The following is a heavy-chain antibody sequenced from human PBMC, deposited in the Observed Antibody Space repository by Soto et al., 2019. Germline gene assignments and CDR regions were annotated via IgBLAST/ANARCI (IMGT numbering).Heavy chain of an antibody. CDR1: GFTVSSNY. J-gene: IGHJ6*03. Sequence: EVQLVESGGGFVQPGGSLRLSCAASGFTVSSNYMSWVRQDPGKGLEWVSVIDTGGTTYFADSVRGRFTISRDNPKLPLSPQMLSPRPEATAVSYCATTTLDCSGGSCHSVPYFYYYMDAWGKGTTVTFSS. CDR2: IDTGGTT. CDR3: ATTTLDCSGGSCHSVPYFYYYMDA. V-gene: IGHV3-66*01. D-gene: IGHD2-15*01.